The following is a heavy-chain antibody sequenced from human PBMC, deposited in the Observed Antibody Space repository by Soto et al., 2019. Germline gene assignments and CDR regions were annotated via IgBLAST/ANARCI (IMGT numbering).Heavy chain of an antibody. J-gene: IGHJ4*02. V-gene: IGHV3-74*01. Sequence: PGRSLRLSCVVSGLTFTNYWMHWVRQAPGKGLVWISRINPDGSSTTYAESVEGRFTISRDNTKNTLYLQMNSLRSEDTAMYYCTTLTSYWGQGTLVTVSS. CDR3: TTLTSY. CDR2: INPDGSST. D-gene: IGHD3-10*01. CDR1: GLTFTNYW.